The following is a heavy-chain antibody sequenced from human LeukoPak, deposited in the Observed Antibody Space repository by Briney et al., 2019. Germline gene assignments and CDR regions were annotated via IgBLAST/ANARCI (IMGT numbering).Heavy chain of an antibody. CDR3: ARGDEYSSSSSYYYYMDV. Sequence: GGSLRLSRAASGFTFTNYGMHWVRQAPGKGLEWVAVIWHDGRSKYYADSVKGRFTISRDNSKNTLYLQMNSLRAEDTAVYYCARGDEYSSSSSYYYYMDVWGKGTTVTVSS. CDR1: GFTFTNYG. V-gene: IGHV3-33*01. CDR2: IWHDGRSK. D-gene: IGHD6-6*01. J-gene: IGHJ6*03.